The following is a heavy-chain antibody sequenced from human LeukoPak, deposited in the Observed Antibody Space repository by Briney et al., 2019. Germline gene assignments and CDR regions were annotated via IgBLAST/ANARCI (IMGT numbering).Heavy chain of an antibody. V-gene: IGHV6-1*01. D-gene: IGHD4-23*01. Sequence: SQTLSLTRAISGDSVSSNSAACNWIRQSPSRGLELLGRTYYRSKWYNDYAVSVKSRITINPDTSKNQFSLQLYSVTPEDTAVYYCARDMTTGVTPMSSGWFDPWGQGTLVTVSS. CDR1: GDSVSSNSAA. CDR3: ARDMTTGVTPMSSGWFDP. CDR2: TYYRSKWYN. J-gene: IGHJ5*02.